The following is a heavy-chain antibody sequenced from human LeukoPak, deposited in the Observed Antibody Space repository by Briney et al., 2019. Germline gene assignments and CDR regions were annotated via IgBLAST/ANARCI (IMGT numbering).Heavy chain of an antibody. Sequence: ASVKVSCKASGYTFTSYGISWVRQAPGQGLEWMGWISAYNGNTNYAQKLQGRVTMTTDTSTSTAYMELRSLRSDDTAVYYCARKSLDYYDSSGYSSGDYWGQGTLVTVSS. CDR1: GYTFTSYG. CDR2: ISAYNGNT. J-gene: IGHJ4*02. CDR3: ARKSLDYYDSSGYSSGDY. D-gene: IGHD3-22*01. V-gene: IGHV1-18*01.